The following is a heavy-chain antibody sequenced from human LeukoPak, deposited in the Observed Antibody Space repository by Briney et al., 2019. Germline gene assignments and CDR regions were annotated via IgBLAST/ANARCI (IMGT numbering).Heavy chain of an antibody. Sequence: GGSLRLSCAASGFTFSSYSMNWVRQAPGKGLEWVSSISSSSSYIYYADSVKGRFTISRDDAKNSLYLQMNSLRAEDTAVYYCARPDYNSWARFDPWGQGTLVTVSS. CDR3: ARPDYNSWARFDP. CDR1: GFTFSSYS. CDR2: ISSSSSYI. D-gene: IGHD3-10*01. J-gene: IGHJ5*02. V-gene: IGHV3-21*01.